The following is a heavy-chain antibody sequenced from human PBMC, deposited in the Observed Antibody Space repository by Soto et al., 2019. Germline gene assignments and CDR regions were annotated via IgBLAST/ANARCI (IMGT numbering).Heavy chain of an antibody. CDR2: IYWDDDN. J-gene: IGHJ4*02. V-gene: IGHV2-5*02. CDR1: GFSLNSTAVG. Sequence: QITLKESGPTLLKPTQTLTLTCSFSGFSLNSTAVGVNWIRQPPGKALEWLALIYWDDDNHYSPSLRSRLTITKDTSKNQALLTTTNMHPVDTGTYYCTNGSGILSAFWGAGALVTASS. CDR3: TNGSGILSAF. D-gene: IGHD6-19*01.